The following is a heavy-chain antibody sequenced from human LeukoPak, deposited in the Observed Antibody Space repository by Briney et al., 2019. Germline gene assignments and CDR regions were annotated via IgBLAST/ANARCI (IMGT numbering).Heavy chain of an antibody. CDR3: ARTRPIYDSSGYYYEFHY. CDR1: GGSISSYY. D-gene: IGHD3-22*01. J-gene: IGHJ4*02. CDR2: IYYSGST. V-gene: IGHV4-59*01. Sequence: SETLSLTCTVPGGSISSYYWSWIRQPPGKGLEWIGYIYYSGSTNYNPSLKSRVTISVDTSKNQFSLKLSSVTAADTAVYYCARTRPIYDSSGYYYEFHYWGQGTLVTVSS.